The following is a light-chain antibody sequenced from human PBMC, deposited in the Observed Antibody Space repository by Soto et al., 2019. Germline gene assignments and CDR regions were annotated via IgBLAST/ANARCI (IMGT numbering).Light chain of an antibody. Sequence: QSALTQPPSASGSPGQSVTISCTGTSTDVGRYNRVSWYQHYPGKPPKLMIYEVNKRPSEVPDRFSGAKSGNTASRTVSVLQAEDEADYYWCLFTGTTIGVCVGGTKLTVL. V-gene: IGLV2-8*01. J-gene: IGLJ2*01. CDR1: STDVGRYNR. CDR3: CLFTGTTIGV. CDR2: EVN.